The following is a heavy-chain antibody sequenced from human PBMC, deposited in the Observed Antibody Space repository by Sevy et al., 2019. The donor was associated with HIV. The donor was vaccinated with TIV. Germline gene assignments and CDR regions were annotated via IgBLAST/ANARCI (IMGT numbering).Heavy chain of an antibody. CDR3: AKGLGIVQGALLSEDI. CDR1: GFTFRSYG. J-gene: IGHJ3*02. CDR2: IRYDGSTK. V-gene: IGHV3-30*02. D-gene: IGHD1-26*01. Sequence: GGSLRLSCAASGFTFRSYGMHWVRQAPGKGLEWVAFIRYDGSTKYYADSVKGRFTISRDNAKNTLYLQMNSLRAEDTAIYYCAKGLGIVQGALLSEDIWGQWTMVTVSS.